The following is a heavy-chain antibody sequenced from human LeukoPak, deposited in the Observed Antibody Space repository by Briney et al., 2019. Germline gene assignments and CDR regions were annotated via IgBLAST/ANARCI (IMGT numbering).Heavy chain of an antibody. V-gene: IGHV3-9*01. D-gene: IGHD3-22*01. CDR3: ARADSSAYYNVWN. Sequence: GGSLRLSCAASGFTFDDYAMHWVRQAPGKGLEWVSGISWNSGSIGYADSVKGRFTVSRDNAKNSLYLQLTSLRAEDTAVYYCARADSSAYYNVWNWGQGTLVTVSS. J-gene: IGHJ4*02. CDR1: GFTFDDYA. CDR2: ISWNSGSI.